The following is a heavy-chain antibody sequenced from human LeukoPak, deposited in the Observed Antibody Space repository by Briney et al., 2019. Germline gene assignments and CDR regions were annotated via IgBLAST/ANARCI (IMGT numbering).Heavy chain of an antibody. CDR3: ARKAYPRLELYYYYYYMDV. V-gene: IGHV4-39*07. D-gene: IGHD1-26*01. J-gene: IGHJ6*03. CDR1: GGSISSGDYF. CDR2: IFYGAGTYYTSSLKNGNT. Sequence: SETLSLTCSVSGGSISSGDYFWGWIRQPPGKGLEWIASIFYGAGTYYTSSLKNGNTYYNPSLKSRVTISVDTSKNQFSLKLSSVTAADTAVYYCARKAYPRLELYYYYYYMDVWGKGTTVTVSS.